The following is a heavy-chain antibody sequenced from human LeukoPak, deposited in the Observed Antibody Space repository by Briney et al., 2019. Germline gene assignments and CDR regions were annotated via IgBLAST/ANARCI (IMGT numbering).Heavy chain of an antibody. CDR2: ISYDGSNK. Sequence: GGSLRPSCAASGFTFSSYAMHWVRQAPGKGLEGVAVISYDGSNKYYADSVKGRFTISRDNSKNTLYLQMNSLRAEDTAVYYCARSGYYGSGSYNYYYMDVWGKGTTVTVSS. D-gene: IGHD3-10*01. CDR1: GFTFSSYA. J-gene: IGHJ6*03. V-gene: IGHV3-30-3*01. CDR3: ARSGYYGSGSYNYYYMDV.